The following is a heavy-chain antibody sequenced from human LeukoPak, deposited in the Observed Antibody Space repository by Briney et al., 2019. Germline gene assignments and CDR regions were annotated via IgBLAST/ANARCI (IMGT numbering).Heavy chain of an antibody. CDR1: GGSFSGYY. CDR2: INHSGST. D-gene: IGHD3-3*01. CDR3: ARGSTIFGGLDY. Sequence: SETLSPTCAVYGGSFSGYYWSWIRQPPGKGLEWIGEINHSGSTNYNPSLKSRVTISVDTSKNQFSLKLSSVTAADTAVYYCARGSTIFGGLDYWGQGTLVTVSS. J-gene: IGHJ4*02. V-gene: IGHV4-34*01.